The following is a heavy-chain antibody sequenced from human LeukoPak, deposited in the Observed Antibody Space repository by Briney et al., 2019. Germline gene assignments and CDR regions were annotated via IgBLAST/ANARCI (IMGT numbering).Heavy chain of an antibody. D-gene: IGHD1-26*01. J-gene: IGHJ3*02. Sequence: AGGSLRLSCTAHGFTFSSYWMGWVRQAPGKGLEWVDHIKQDESERYYVNSAKGRFTISRDNAKKALFLQMNSLRVEDTAMYFCAREGLGALWDIWGRGTMVTVSS. CDR3: AREGLGALWDI. CDR1: GFTFSSYW. CDR2: IKQDESER. V-gene: IGHV3-7*03.